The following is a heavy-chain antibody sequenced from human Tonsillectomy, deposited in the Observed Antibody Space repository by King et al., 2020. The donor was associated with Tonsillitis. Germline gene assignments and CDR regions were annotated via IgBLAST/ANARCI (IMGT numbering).Heavy chain of an antibody. D-gene: IGHD3-10*01. J-gene: IGHJ3*02. V-gene: IGHV4-61*01. CDR2: IYYSGST. Sequence: QLQESGPGLVKPSETLSLTCTVSGGSVSSGSYYWSWIRQPPGKGLEWIGYIYYSGSTNYNPSLKSRVTISVDTSKNQFSLKLSSVTAADTAVYYCAREPGGRRGSGANDAFDIWGQGTMVTVSS. CDR1: GGSVSSGSYY. CDR3: AREPGGRRGSGANDAFDI.